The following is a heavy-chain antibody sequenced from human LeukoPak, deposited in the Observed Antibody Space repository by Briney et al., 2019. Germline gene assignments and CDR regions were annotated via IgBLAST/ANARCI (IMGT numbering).Heavy chain of an antibody. V-gene: IGHV4-34*01. Sequence: SETLSLTCAVYGGSFSGYYWSWIRQPPGKGLEWIGEINHSGSTSYNPSLKSRVTISVDTSKNQFSLKLSSVTAADTAVYYCARGVPPIDYWGQGTLVTVSS. CDR2: INHSGST. J-gene: IGHJ4*02. CDR1: GGSFSGYY. CDR3: ARGVPPIDY. D-gene: IGHD6-6*01.